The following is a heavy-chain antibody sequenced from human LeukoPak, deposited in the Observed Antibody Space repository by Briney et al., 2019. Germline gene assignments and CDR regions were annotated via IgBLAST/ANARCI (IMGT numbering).Heavy chain of an antibody. Sequence: GGSLRLSCAASGFTFSSYAMSWVRQAPGKGLEWVSAISGSGDSTYYADSVKGRFTVSGDNSKNTVYLQMSSLTAADTAVYYCAKDRSIGTYYTFDHWGQGTLVTVSS. CDR1: GFTFSSYA. V-gene: IGHV3-23*01. J-gene: IGHJ4*02. CDR2: ISGSGDST. CDR3: AKDRSIGTYYTFDH. D-gene: IGHD1-26*01.